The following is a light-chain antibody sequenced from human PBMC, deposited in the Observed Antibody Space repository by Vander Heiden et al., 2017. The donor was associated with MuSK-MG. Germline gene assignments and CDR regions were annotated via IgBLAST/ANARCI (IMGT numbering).Light chain of an antibody. V-gene: IGKV3-20*01. Sequence: DIVLTQSPGTLSLSPGDRATLSCRASQSVSSSYLAWYHQKSGQAPRLLIYGASRRATGIPDRVSGSGSGTDFTLTISRLEPEDFAVYYCQQYGNSPWTFGQGTKVEIK. J-gene: IGKJ1*01. CDR2: GAS. CDR3: QQYGNSPWT. CDR1: QSVSSSY.